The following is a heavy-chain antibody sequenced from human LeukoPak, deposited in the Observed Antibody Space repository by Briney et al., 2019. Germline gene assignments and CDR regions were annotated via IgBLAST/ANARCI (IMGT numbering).Heavy chain of an antibody. V-gene: IGHV3-21*01. CDR2: ISYSNTYI. D-gene: IGHD6-19*01. Sequence: GGSLRLSCAVSGFTFSSYGVNWVRQAPGKGLQWVSSISYSNTYIYYADSVKGRFTISRDNAKNSLFLHMNSLRVEDTAIYYCAREHVAVGGHFDYWGQGTLVTVSS. J-gene: IGHJ4*02. CDR3: AREHVAVGGHFDY. CDR1: GFTFSSYG.